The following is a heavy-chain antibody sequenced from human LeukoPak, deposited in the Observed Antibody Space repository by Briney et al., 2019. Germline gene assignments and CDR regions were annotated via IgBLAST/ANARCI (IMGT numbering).Heavy chain of an antibody. D-gene: IGHD5-18*01. V-gene: IGHV3-23*01. CDR1: GFTFSTYA. J-gene: IGHJ4*02. CDR2: ISGSGDST. Sequence: PGGSLRLSCAASGFTFSTYAMNWVCHAPGKGLEWVSAISGSGDSTYYADSVKGRFTISRDNSKNTLYVQMNSLRGEDTAVYYCASAGYSYIFDYWGQGTLVTVSS. CDR3: ASAGYSYIFDY.